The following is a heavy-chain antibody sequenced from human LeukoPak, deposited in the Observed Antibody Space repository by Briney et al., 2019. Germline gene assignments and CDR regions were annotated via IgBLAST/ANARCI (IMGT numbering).Heavy chain of an antibody. V-gene: IGHV1-18*01. D-gene: IGHD3-22*01. Sequence: ASVKVSCKASGYTFTSYGISWVRQAPGQGLEWMGWISAYNGNTNYAQKLQGRVTMTTDTSTSTACMELRSLRSDDTAVYYCARVLIGRYMDVWGKGTTVTVSS. CDR3: ARVLIGRYMDV. CDR1: GYTFTSYG. CDR2: ISAYNGNT. J-gene: IGHJ6*03.